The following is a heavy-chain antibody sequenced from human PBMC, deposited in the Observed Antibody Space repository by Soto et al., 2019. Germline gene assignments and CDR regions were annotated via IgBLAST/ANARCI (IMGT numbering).Heavy chain of an antibody. CDR1: GYIFVNYG. J-gene: IGHJ6*02. D-gene: IGHD3-16*01. CDR3: VMVDNYVTPTPQDV. V-gene: IGHV1-18*01. CDR2: ISPYTGNT. Sequence: QVQLVQSGDEVKKPGASVKVSCKASGYIFVNYGIAWVRQAPGQGLEWMGWISPYTGNTHSATKVQGRLTMTTDTSTSTAYMDLGRVTSDDTAVYYCVMVDNYVTPTPQDVWGQGTTVTVSS.